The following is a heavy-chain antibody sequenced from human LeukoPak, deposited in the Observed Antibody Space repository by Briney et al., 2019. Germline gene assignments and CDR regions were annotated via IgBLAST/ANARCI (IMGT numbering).Heavy chain of an antibody. Sequence: GGSLRLSCAASGFTFSSYAMHWVRQAPGKGLEWVAVISYDGSNKYYADSVKGRFTISRDNSKNTLYLQMNSLRAEDTAVYYCAKGTPSQYSPWGQGTLVTVSS. V-gene: IGHV3-30-3*01. J-gene: IGHJ4*02. CDR2: ISYDGSNK. CDR1: GFTFSSYA. D-gene: IGHD2-15*01. CDR3: AKGTPSQYSP.